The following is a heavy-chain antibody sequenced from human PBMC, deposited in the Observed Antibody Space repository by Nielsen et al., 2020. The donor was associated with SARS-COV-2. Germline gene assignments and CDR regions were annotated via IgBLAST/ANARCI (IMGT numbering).Heavy chain of an antibody. D-gene: IGHD2-21*02. V-gene: IGHV3-23*01. J-gene: IGHJ4*02. Sequence: GESLKISCAASGFTFSSYAMSWVRQAPGKGLEWVSAISGSGGSTYYADSVKGRFTISRDNSKNTLYLQMNSLRAEATAVYYCAKGSRHILVVTALDYWGQGTLVTVSS. CDR3: AKGSRHILVVTALDY. CDR2: ISGSGGST. CDR1: GFTFSSYA.